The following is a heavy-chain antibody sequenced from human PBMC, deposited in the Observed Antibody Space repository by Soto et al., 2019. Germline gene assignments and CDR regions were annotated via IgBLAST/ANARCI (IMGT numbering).Heavy chain of an antibody. CDR3: AREGVDSSGYEYYFDY. J-gene: IGHJ4*02. D-gene: IGHD3-22*01. CDR2: ISYDGSNK. Sequence: QVQLVESGGGVVQPGRSLRLSCAASGFTFSSYAMHWVRQAPGKGLEWVAVISYDGSNKYYADSVKGRFTISRDNSKNTLYRQMNSLRAEDTAVYYCAREGVDSSGYEYYFDYWGQGTLVTVSS. V-gene: IGHV3-30-3*01. CDR1: GFTFSSYA.